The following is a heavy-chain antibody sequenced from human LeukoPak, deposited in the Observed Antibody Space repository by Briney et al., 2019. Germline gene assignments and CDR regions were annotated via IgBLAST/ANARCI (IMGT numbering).Heavy chain of an antibody. Sequence: GGSLRLSCAASGFTFSSYAMSWVRQAPGKGLEWVSAISGSSGSTYYADSVKGRFTISRDNSKNTLYLQMNSLRAEDTAVYYCARKKEFYCSSTSCIIDYWGQGTLVTVSS. CDR1: GFTFSSYA. D-gene: IGHD2-2*01. CDR3: ARKKEFYCSSTSCIIDY. CDR2: ISGSSGST. V-gene: IGHV3-23*01. J-gene: IGHJ4*02.